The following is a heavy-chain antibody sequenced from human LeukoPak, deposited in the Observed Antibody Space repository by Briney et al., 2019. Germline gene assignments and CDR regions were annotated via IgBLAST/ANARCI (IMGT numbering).Heavy chain of an antibody. CDR2: ISGSGGST. V-gene: IGHV3-23*01. J-gene: IGHJ4*02. CDR1: GFTFSSYA. CDR3: AKSGDGCSGGSCHTPYD. Sequence: PGGSLRLSCAASGFTFSSYAMSWVRQAPGKGLEWVSAISGSGGSTYYADSVKGRFTISRDNSKNTLYLQMNSLRAEDTAVYYCAKSGDGCSGGSCHTPYDWGQGTLVTVSS. D-gene: IGHD2-15*01.